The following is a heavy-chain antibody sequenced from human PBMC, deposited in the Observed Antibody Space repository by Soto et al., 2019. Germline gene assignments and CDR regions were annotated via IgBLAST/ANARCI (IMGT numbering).Heavy chain of an antibody. CDR3: AKGRAMTVFGVITPFDS. CDR2: ISGNSGTT. CDR1: GFNFSNYA. V-gene: IGHV3-23*01. D-gene: IGHD3-3*01. Sequence: EVQLLESGGDFKQPGGSLRLSCEGSGFNFSNYALNWVRQAPGKRLEWVSVISGNSGTTYYAAPVKGRFTISRDNSKKTLYLQMNSLRADDTAVYYCAKGRAMTVFGVITPFDSWGQGTLVTVSS. J-gene: IGHJ4*02.